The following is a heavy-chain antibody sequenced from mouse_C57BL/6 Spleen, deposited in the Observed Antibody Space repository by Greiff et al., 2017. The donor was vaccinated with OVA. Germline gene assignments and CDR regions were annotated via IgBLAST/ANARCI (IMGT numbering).Heavy chain of an antibody. CDR2: ISYSGST. J-gene: IGHJ1*03. CDR3: AREGGGLRRRYFDV. CDR1: GYSITSGYD. D-gene: IGHD2-4*01. V-gene: IGHV3-1*01. Sequence: EVQLQESGPGMVKPSQSLSLTCTVTGYSITSGYDWHWIRHFPGNKLEWMGYISYSGSTNYNPSLKSRISITHDTSKNHFFLKLNSVTTEDTATYYCAREGGGLRRRYFDVWGTGTTVTVSS.